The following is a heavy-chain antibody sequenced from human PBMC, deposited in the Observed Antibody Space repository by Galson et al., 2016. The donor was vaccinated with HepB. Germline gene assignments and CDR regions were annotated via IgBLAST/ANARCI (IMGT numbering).Heavy chain of an antibody. CDR3: ARDRNRMLHRRYYGMDV. Sequence: SVKVSCKASGYTFTSYGISWVRQAPGQGLEWMGWISTDNGNTKYSQKVQGRVSLTTDTSTNTVYMELKRLRSDDTAVYYCARDRNRMLHRRYYGMDVWGKGPSVTVSA. V-gene: IGHV1-18*01. CDR1: GYTFTSYG. D-gene: IGHD3-16*01. CDR2: ISTDNGNT. J-gene: IGHJ6*04.